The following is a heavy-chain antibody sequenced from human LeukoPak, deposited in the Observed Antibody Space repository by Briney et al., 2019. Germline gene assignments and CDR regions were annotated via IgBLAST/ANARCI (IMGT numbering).Heavy chain of an antibody. V-gene: IGHV4-30-2*01. Sequence: PSETLSLTCAVSGDSVSSGGFSWRWIRQPPGRGLECIGSISHTGSTYYNPSLKSRVTISVDSSKNQFSLKLSSVTAADTAVYYCAREGYFYGMDVWGQGTTVTVSS. J-gene: IGHJ6*02. D-gene: IGHD2/OR15-2a*01. CDR1: GDSVSSGGFS. CDR3: AREGYFYGMDV. CDR2: ISHTGST.